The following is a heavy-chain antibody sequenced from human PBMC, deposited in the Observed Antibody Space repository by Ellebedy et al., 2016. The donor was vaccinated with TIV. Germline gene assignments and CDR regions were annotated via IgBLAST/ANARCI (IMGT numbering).Heavy chain of an antibody. CDR3: ARHWGTGYSYYFDY. CDR2: MSYSGST. Sequence: MPSETLSLTCNVSGASITTYYWNWIRQSPGKGLEWIGYMSYSGSTNYNPSLKSRVTISVDTSKNPFSLRLSSVTAADTAVYYCARHWGTGYSYYFDYWGQGTLVTVSS. CDR1: GASITTYY. V-gene: IGHV4-59*08. J-gene: IGHJ4*02. D-gene: IGHD3/OR15-3a*01.